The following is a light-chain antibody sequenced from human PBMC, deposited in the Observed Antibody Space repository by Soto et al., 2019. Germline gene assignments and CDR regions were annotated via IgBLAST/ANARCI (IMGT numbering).Light chain of an antibody. J-gene: IGKJ5*01. Sequence: EIVMTQSPATLSVSPGDRATLSCRAGQPLNNNVAWYQHKPGQAPRLLIYGTSTRATGISARFSGGGSGTEFTLTISSLQAEDCAVYYCQQYEKWPPSITFGQGTRLEIK. CDR2: GTS. CDR1: QPLNNN. CDR3: QQYEKWPPSIT. V-gene: IGKV3-15*01.